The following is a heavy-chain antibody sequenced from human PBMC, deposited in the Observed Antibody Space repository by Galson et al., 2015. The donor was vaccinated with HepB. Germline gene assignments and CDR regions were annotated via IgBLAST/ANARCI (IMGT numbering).Heavy chain of an antibody. Sequence: SVKVSCKASGYTFTSYAMNWVRQAPGQGLEWMGWINTNTGNPTYAQGFTGRFVFSLDTSVSTAYLQISSLKAEDTAVYYCARNDSPYSSSWSDYYYYGMDVWGQGTTVTVSS. CDR2: INTNTGNP. CDR1: GYTFTSYA. V-gene: IGHV7-4-1*02. D-gene: IGHD6-13*01. J-gene: IGHJ6*02. CDR3: ARNDSPYSSSWSDYYYYGMDV.